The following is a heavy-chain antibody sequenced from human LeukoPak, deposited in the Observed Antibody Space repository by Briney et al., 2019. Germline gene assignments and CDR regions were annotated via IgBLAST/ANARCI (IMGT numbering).Heavy chain of an antibody. D-gene: IGHD2-2*01. CDR1: GYTFTTYG. CDR2: ISTYNGDT. J-gene: IGHJ4*02. V-gene: IGHV1-18*01. Sequence: ASVKVSCKPSGYTFTTYGISWVRQAPGQGLEWMGWISTYNGDTNYAQNLQGRVTMTADTSTSTTYMELRSLRSDDTAVYYCALIPYCTTATCYYFDYWGQGTLVTVSS. CDR3: ALIPYCTTATCYYFDY.